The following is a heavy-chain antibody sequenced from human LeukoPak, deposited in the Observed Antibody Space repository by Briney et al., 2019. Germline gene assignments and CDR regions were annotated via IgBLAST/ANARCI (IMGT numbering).Heavy chain of an antibody. J-gene: IGHJ4*02. CDR1: GVSISSSNSY. CDR2: IYSGGST. CDR3: ARDNVGEFDY. D-gene: IGHD3-16*01. V-gene: IGHV3-66*01. Sequence: ETLSLTCTVSGVSISSSNSYWGWIRQPPGKGLEWVSVIYSGGSTYYADSVKGRFTISRDNSKNTLYLQMNSLRAEDTAVYYCARDNVGEFDYWGQGTLVTVSS.